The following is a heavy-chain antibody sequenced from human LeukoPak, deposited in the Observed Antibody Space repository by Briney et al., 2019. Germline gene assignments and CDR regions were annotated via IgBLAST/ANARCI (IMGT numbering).Heavy chain of an antibody. D-gene: IGHD3-10*01. Sequence: RPSETLSLTCSVPGGSISTYYWSWIRQPPGKGLEWIGYIYNSGNTNYNPSLRSRVTISVDTSNNQFSLRLSSVTAADTAVYYCAREGPQDTMVRGVNAFDIWGQGTMVTVSS. CDR3: AREGPQDTMVRGVNAFDI. CDR1: GGSISTYY. V-gene: IGHV4-59*12. J-gene: IGHJ3*02. CDR2: IYNSGNT.